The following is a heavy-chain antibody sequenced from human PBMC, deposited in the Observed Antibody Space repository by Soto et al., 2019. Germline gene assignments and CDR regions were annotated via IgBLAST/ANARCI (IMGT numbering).Heavy chain of an antibody. V-gene: IGHV3-23*01. D-gene: IGHD3-22*01. CDR2: ISGSGGST. Sequence: GGSLRLSCAASGFTFSSYAMSWVRQAPGKGLEWVSAISGSGGSTYYADSVKGRFTISRDNSKNTLYLQMNSLRAEDTAVYYCAASTYYYDSSGSYYFDYWGQGTLVTVSS. CDR3: AASTYYYDSSGSYYFDY. CDR1: GFTFSSYA. J-gene: IGHJ4*02.